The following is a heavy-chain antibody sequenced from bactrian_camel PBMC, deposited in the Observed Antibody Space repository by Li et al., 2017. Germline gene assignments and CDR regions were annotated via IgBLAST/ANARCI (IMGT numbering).Heavy chain of an antibody. CDR2: ISSSGSST. CDR1: GYTYSGHC. CDR3: VRDRGLAVPAGSFDY. Sequence: HVQLVESGGGSVQAGGSLRLSCAFSGYTYSGHCMGWFRQAPGKGFEWVSLISSSGSSTLYADSVKGRFTISRDNAKNTINLELNGLKIEDTAMYYCVRDRGLAVPAGSFDYWAQGTQVTVS. D-gene: IGHD6*01. V-gene: IGHV3S1*01. J-gene: IGHJ6*01.